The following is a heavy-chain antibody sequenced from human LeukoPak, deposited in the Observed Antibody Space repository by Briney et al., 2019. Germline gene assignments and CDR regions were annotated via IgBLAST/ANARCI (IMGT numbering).Heavy chain of an antibody. V-gene: IGHV4-59*01. D-gene: IGHD5-18*01. CDR1: GGSISSYY. CDR2: IYYSGST. Sequence: SETLSLTCTVSGGSISSYYWSCIRQPPGKGLEWIGYIYYSGSTNYNPSLKSRVTISVDTSKNQFSLKLSSVTAADTAVYYCASYSSDAFDIWGQGTMVTVSS. CDR3: ASYSSDAFDI. J-gene: IGHJ3*02.